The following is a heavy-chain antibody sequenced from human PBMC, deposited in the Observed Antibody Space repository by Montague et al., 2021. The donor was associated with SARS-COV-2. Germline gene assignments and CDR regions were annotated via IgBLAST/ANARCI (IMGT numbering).Heavy chain of an antibody. CDR1: GFTFSSYA. CDR2: ISYDGSNK. V-gene: IGHV3-30*04. J-gene: IGHJ4*02. D-gene: IGHD3-3*01. CDR3: ARSPEDPLIMIFGVVITYFDY. Sequence: SLRLSCAASGFTFSSYAMHWVRQAPGKGLEWVAVISYDGSNKYXXXSXXXRFXISRDNSRNTLYLQMNSLRAEATAVYYCARSPEDPLIMIFGVVITYFDYWGQGTLVTVSS.